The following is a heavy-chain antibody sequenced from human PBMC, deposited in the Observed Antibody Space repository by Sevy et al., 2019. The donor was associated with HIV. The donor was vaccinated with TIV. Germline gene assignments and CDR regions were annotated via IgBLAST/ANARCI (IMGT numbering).Heavy chain of an antibody. Sequence: EGSLRLSCAASGFTFSNYFMNWVRQAPGKGLEWVSSISSGSSYIFYADSLKGRFTISRDNAKNSLYLHMNSLRAEDTAVYYCARGDYYGSLYYFDYWGPGTLVTVSS. CDR1: GFTFSNYF. CDR2: ISSGSSYI. J-gene: IGHJ4*02. D-gene: IGHD3-10*01. V-gene: IGHV3-21*01. CDR3: ARGDYYGSLYYFDY.